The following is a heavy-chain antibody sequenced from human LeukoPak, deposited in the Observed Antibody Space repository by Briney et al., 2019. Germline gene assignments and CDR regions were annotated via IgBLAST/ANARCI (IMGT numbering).Heavy chain of an antibody. CDR3: ARDRAAGNWGYDY. CDR2: IYSGGST. CDR1: GFTVSSNY. V-gene: IGHV3-66*01. D-gene: IGHD6-13*01. Sequence: PGGSLRLSCAASGFTVSSNYMSWVCQAPGKGLEWVSVIYSGGSTYYADSVKGRFTISRDNSKNTLYLQMNSLRAEDTAVYYCARDRAAGNWGYDYWGQGTLVTVSS. J-gene: IGHJ4*02.